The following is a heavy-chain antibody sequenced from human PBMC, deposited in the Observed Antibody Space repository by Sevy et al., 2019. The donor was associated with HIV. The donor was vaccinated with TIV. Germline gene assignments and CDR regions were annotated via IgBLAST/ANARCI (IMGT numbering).Heavy chain of an antibody. CDR3: ARGERMEWLLRQNFDY. CDR1: GFTFSSYG. CDR2: IWYDGSNK. D-gene: IGHD3-3*01. V-gene: IGHV3-33*01. Sequence: GGSLRLSCAASGFTFSSYGMHWVRQAPGKGLEWVAVIWYDGSNKYYADSVKGRFTISRDNSKNTLYRQMNSLRAEDTAVYYCARGERMEWLLRQNFDYWGQGTLVTVSS. J-gene: IGHJ4*02.